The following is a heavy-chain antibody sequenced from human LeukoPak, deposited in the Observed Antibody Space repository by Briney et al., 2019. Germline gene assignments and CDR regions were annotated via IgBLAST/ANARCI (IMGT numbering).Heavy chain of an antibody. CDR1: GFTFSRYW. CDR3: ARAVTSTEGY. V-gene: IGHV3-7*03. CDR2: INEDGSGE. Sequence: PGGSLRLSCAASGFTFSRYWMTWVRQAPGKGLEWVASINEDGSGEHYVDSVKGRFTISRDNAQKSVYLEMNSLRAEDTAVYYCARAVTSTEGYWGQGTLVTVSS. D-gene: IGHD4-17*01. J-gene: IGHJ4*02.